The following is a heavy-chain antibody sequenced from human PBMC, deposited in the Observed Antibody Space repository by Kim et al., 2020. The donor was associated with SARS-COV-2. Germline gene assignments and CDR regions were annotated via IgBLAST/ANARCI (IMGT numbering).Heavy chain of an antibody. CDR3: ANDFWSGSGV. J-gene: IGHJ4*02. CDR1: GGSISSYY. V-gene: IGHV4-59*08. Sequence: SETLSLTCTVSGGSISSYYWSWIRQPPGKGLEWIGYIYYSGSTNYNPSLKSRVTISVDTSKNQFSLKLSSVTAADTAVYYCANDFWSGSGVWGQGTLVTVSS. D-gene: IGHD3-3*01. CDR2: IYYSGST.